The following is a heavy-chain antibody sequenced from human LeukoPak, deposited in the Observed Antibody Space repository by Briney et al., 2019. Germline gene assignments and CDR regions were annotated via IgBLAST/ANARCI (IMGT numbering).Heavy chain of an antibody. CDR1: GFTFSDYW. V-gene: IGHV3-74*01. Sequence: GGSLRLSCAASGFTFSDYWMHWVRHAPGKGLVWVSRINSDGSSTRYADSVKGRFTISRDNAKNTLYLQMSSLSAEDTAVYYCAKSSVYYESSAFCDHSGQGTLVTVSS. J-gene: IGHJ1*01. CDR3: AKSSVYYESSAFCDH. D-gene: IGHD3-22*01. CDR2: INSDGSST.